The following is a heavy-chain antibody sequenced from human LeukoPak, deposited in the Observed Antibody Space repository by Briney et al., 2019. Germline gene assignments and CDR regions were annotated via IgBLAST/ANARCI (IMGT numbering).Heavy chain of an antibody. Sequence: GGSLRLSCAASGFIFNIYAMSWVRQAPGKGLEWVSTIYGSGVTTYYADSVRGRFTISRDNSKNTLYLQMNSLSAEDTAVYFCGGGFHKTHPTRGGGPFPHPKNKPKKPFIPKKNHLGPGRPAFIFGRKGPLGQGGVHPPLDPRGRGTL. J-gene: IGHJ5*02. CDR2: IYGSGVTT. V-gene: IGHV3-23*01. CDR3: GGGFHKTHPTRGGGPFPHPKNKPKKPFIPKKNHLGPGRPAFIFGRKGPLGQGGVHPPLDP. CDR1: GFIFNIYA. D-gene: IGHD2-15*01.